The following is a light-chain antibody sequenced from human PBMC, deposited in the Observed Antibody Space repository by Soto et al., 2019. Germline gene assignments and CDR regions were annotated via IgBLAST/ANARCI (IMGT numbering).Light chain of an antibody. J-gene: IGKJ4*01. V-gene: IGKV1-33*01. CDR1: QDINNH. CDR3: QQCGNLPPT. Sequence: DIPMTQSPSSLSASVGDRVTITCQASQDINNHLNWYQQTSGKAPKLLIYGAYNLETGVPSRFTGSQSGTDFTFTITSLQPEDVATYFCQQCGNLPPTFGGGTKVEI. CDR2: GAY.